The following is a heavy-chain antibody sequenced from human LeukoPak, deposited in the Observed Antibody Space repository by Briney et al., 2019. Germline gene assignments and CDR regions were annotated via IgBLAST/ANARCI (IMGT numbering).Heavy chain of an antibody. Sequence: SETLSLTCGVSGYSISSGYYWGWIRQPPGKGLEWIGSIYHGGSTDYNPSLKSRVTISVDTSKNQFSLKLSSLTAADTAVYYCARVIYCSGGSCYDGAWFDPWGQGTLVTVSS. CDR3: ARVIYCSGGSCYDGAWFDP. V-gene: IGHV4-38-2*01. D-gene: IGHD2-15*01. CDR1: GYSISSGYY. J-gene: IGHJ5*02. CDR2: IYHGGST.